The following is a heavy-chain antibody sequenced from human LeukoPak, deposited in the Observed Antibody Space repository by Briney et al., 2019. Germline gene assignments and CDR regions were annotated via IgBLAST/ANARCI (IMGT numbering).Heavy chain of an antibody. Sequence: SETLSLTCAVYGGSFSGYYWSWIRQPPGKGLEWIGEINHSGSTNYNPSLKSRVTISVDTSKNQFSLKLSSVTAADTAVYYCARGGWGVVVPAALRDPHYYMDVWGKGTTVTVSS. CDR2: INHSGST. J-gene: IGHJ6*03. CDR3: ARGGWGVVVPAALRDPHYYMDV. V-gene: IGHV4-34*01. CDR1: GGSFSGYY. D-gene: IGHD2-2*01.